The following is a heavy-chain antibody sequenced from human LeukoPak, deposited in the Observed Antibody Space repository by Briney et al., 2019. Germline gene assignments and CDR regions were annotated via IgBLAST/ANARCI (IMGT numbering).Heavy chain of an antibody. CDR1: GFTFSSYA. Sequence: GRSLRLSCAASGFTFSSYAMHWVRQAPGKGLEWVAVISYDGSNKYYADSVKGRFTISRDNSKNTLYLQMNSLRAEDTAVYYCAKTGWIGYCSGGSCDPDYWGQGTLVTVSS. V-gene: IGHV3-30-3*02. D-gene: IGHD2-15*01. CDR2: ISYDGSNK. CDR3: AKTGWIGYCSGGSCDPDY. J-gene: IGHJ4*02.